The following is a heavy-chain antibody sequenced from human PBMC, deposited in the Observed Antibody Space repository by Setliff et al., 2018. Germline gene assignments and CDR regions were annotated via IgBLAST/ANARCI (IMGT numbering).Heavy chain of an antibody. V-gene: IGHV1-18*01. CDR2: INNYNTNT. J-gene: IGHJ4*02. D-gene: IGHD2-2*01. CDR1: GYTFTNYG. CDR3: ARLVRYCTRTSCQRTSGAEL. Sequence: ASVKVSCKTSGYTFTNYGITWVRQAPGQGLEWMGWINNYNTNTNYAQKLQGRVAMTTDNSTSTAYMELRSLRSDDSAVYYCARLVRYCTRTSCQRTSGAELWGQGTLVTVSS.